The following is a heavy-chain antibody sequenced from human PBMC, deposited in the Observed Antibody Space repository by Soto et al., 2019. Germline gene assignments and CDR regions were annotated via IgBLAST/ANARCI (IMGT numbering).Heavy chain of an antibody. CDR2: ISPYNGNT. J-gene: IGHJ6*02. Sequence: QVQLVQSGAEVKKPGASVKVSCKASGYNFVKYGITWVRQAPGQGLEWLGWISPYNGNTKDAQKIQGRVIMTTDTSTTTAYLELLSLTSDDTAVYYCARGILELYPHYPRDDWGQGTTVTVSS. CDR1: GYNFVKYG. CDR3: ARGILELYPHYPRDD. D-gene: IGHD3-3*01. V-gene: IGHV1-18*01.